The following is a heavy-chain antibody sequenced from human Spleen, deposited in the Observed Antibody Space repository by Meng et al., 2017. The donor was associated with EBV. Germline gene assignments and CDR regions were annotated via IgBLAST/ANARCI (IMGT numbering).Heavy chain of an antibody. CDR2: TNEDGGIT. CDR1: GFRFSRYW. Sequence: EVQLVESGGGWVQPGGSVRLSCAASGFRFSRYWMHWVRQVPGKGLIWVARTNEDGGITNYADSVKGRFTISRDNTKNTLYLHMTSLRVEDTAVYLCSRDLVGSDDVWGQGTLVTVSS. D-gene: IGHD5-24*01. V-gene: IGHV3-74*01. J-gene: IGHJ4*02. CDR3: SRDLVGSDDV.